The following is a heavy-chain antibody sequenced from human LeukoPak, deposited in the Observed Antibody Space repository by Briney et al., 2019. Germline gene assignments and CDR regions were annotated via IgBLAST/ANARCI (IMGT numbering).Heavy chain of an antibody. CDR2: IRYDGSNK. CDR1: GFTFSSYG. J-gene: IGHJ5*02. D-gene: IGHD6-19*01. V-gene: IGHV3-30*02. CDR3: ARHCAVAGENWFDP. Sequence: GGSLRLSCAASGFTFSSYGMHWVRQAPGKGLEWVAFIRYDGSNKYYADSVKGRFTISRDNSKNTLYLQMNSLRAEDTAVYYCARHCAVAGENWFDPWGQGTLVTVSS.